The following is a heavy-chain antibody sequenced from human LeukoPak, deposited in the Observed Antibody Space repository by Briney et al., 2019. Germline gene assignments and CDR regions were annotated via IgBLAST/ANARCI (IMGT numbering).Heavy chain of an antibody. Sequence: SETLSLTCAVYGGSFSGHYWSWIRQPPGKGLEWIGEINHSGSTNYNPSLKSRVTISLDTSKNQFSLKLSSVTAADTAVYYCARSVGSECSSTSCYLRHHYYMDVWGKGTTVTVSS. CDR1: GGSFSGHY. CDR2: INHSGST. CDR3: ARSVGSECSSTSCYLRHHYYMDV. D-gene: IGHD2-2*01. J-gene: IGHJ6*03. V-gene: IGHV4-34*01.